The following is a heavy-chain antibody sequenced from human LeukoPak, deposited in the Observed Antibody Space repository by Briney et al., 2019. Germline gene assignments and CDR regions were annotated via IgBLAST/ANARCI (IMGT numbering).Heavy chain of an antibody. Sequence: PSQTLSLTCTVSGGSISSGSYYWSWIRQPAGKGLEWIGRIYTSGSTNYNPSLKSRVTISVDTSKNQFSLKLSSVTAADTAVYYCASKVKGLRVDAFDIWGQGTMVTVSS. CDR3: ASKVKGLRVDAFDI. CDR2: IYTSGST. CDR1: GGSISSGSYY. V-gene: IGHV4-61*02. J-gene: IGHJ3*02. D-gene: IGHD2-21*02.